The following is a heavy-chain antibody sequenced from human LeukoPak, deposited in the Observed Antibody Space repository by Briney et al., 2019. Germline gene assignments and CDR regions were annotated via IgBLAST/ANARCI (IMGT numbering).Heavy chain of an antibody. V-gene: IGHV4-34*01. CDR1: GGSFSGYY. Sequence: PSETLSLTCAVYGGSFSGYYWSWIRQPPGKGLEWIGEINHSGSTNYNPSLKSRVTISVDTSKNQFSLKLSSVTAADTAVYYCARHASYCSSTSCPRWFDPWGQGTLVTVSS. CDR2: INHSGST. CDR3: ARHASYCSSTSCPRWFDP. J-gene: IGHJ5*02. D-gene: IGHD2-2*01.